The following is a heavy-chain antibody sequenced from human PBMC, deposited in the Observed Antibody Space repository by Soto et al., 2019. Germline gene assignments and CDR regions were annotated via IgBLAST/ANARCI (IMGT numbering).Heavy chain of an antibody. D-gene: IGHD1-1*01. CDR2: MNPNNGNT. CDR3: ARVPTQTTTRDY. Sequence: QVQLVQSGAEVKKPGASVKVSCKASGYNFTNYDINWVRQASGQGLEWMGWMNPNNGNTGFAQNLQGRITMTRNASISTAYMELSSLRSDDTAVYYCARVPTQTTTRDYCGQGTLVTDSS. CDR1: GYNFTNYD. J-gene: IGHJ4*02. V-gene: IGHV1-8*01.